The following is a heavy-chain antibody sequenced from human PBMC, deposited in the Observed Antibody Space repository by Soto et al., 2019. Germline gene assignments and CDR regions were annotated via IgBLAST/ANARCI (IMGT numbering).Heavy chain of an antibody. D-gene: IGHD1-7*01. J-gene: IGHJ4*02. CDR1: GFSLSTSGVG. Sequence: QITLKESGPTLVKPTQTLTLTCTFSGFSLSTSGVGVGWVRQPPGKALEWLVFIYWDDDKRYSPFLRSRLTITKDTSKNQVVLXXXXXXXXXXXXXXXXXXXXXXXQWNYGDFDYWGQGTLVTVSS. CDR2: IYWDDDK. CDR3: XXXXXXXXQWNYGDFDY. V-gene: IGHV2-5*02.